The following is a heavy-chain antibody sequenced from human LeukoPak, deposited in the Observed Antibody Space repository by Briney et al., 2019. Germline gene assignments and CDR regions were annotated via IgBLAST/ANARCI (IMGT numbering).Heavy chain of an antibody. J-gene: IGHJ4*02. V-gene: IGHV1-2*02. D-gene: IGHD3-9*01. CDR1: GYTFTGYH. CDR2: INPNSGGT. CDR3: ARVSDWLLHYYDY. Sequence: ASVKVSCKTSGYTFTGYHLHWVRQAPGQGLEWMGWINPNSGGTNYAQKFQGRVTMTRDTSISTAYMELSRLRSDDTAVYYCARVSDWLLHYYDYWGQGTLVTVSS.